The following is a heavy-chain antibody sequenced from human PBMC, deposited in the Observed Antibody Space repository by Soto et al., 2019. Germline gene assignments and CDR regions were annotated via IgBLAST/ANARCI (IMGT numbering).Heavy chain of an antibody. CDR3: ARDRRGNYFDY. D-gene: IGHD6-13*01. J-gene: IGHJ4*02. V-gene: IGHV3-33*01. CDR2: IWYDGSNK. Sequence: GGSLRLSCAASGFTFSSYGMHWVRQAPGKGLEWVAVIWYDGSNKYYADSVKGRFTISRDNSKNTLYLQMNSLRAEDTAVYYCARDRRGNYFDYLGQGTLVTVSS. CDR1: GFTFSSYG.